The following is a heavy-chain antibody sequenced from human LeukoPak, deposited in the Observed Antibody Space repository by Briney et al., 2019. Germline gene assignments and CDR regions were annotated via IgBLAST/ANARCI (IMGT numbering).Heavy chain of an antibody. V-gene: IGHV3-7*01. Sequence: GGSLRLSCVASGFPFSSYWMTWVRQAPGKGLEWVANIKQDGSKKSYVDSVKGRFTISRDNAKNSLYLQMNSLRAEDTAIYYCTKVGYIDEGIDYWGQGTLVTVSS. CDR1: GFPFSSYW. D-gene: IGHD5-24*01. CDR3: TKVGYIDEGIDY. J-gene: IGHJ4*02. CDR2: IKQDGSKK.